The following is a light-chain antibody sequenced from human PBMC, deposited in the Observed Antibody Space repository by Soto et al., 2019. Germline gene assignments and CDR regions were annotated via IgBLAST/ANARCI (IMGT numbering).Light chain of an antibody. Sequence: QSVLPQPASVSGSPGQSITMSCAGASSDVGSYNLVSWYQQYPGKAPKLIIYEGNKRPSGVSNRFSGSGSGNTASLTISGLQAEDAVGYYCCTYTGSSTSFGGGTKVTVL. J-gene: IGLJ3*02. CDR3: CTYTGSSTS. V-gene: IGLV2-23*01. CDR1: SSDVGSYNL. CDR2: EGN.